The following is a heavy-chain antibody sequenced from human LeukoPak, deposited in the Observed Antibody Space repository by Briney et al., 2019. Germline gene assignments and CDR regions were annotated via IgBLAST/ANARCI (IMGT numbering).Heavy chain of an antibody. J-gene: IGHJ4*02. D-gene: IGHD6-19*01. Sequence: ASVKVSCKASGYTFTSYDINWVRQATGQGLEWMGWMNPTSGNTGYAQEFRGRVTMTTDTSTSTAYMELRGLRSDDTAVYYCARRSTLYSSGRFYFDYWGQGTLVTVSS. V-gene: IGHV1-8*02. CDR1: GYTFTSYD. CDR3: ARRSTLYSSGRFYFDY. CDR2: MNPTSGNT.